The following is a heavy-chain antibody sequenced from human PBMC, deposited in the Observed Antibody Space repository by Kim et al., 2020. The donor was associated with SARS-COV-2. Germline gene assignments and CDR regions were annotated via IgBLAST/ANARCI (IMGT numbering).Heavy chain of an antibody. D-gene: IGHD2-15*01. CDR3: ATTRRIQYYYGMDV. Sequence: SETLSLTCTVSGGSVSSGSYYWSWIRQPPGKGLEWIGYIYYSGSTNYNPSLKSRVTISVDTSKNQFSLKLSSVTAAITAVYYCATTRRIQYYYGMDVWG. V-gene: IGHV4-61*01. CDR2: IYYSGST. CDR1: GGSVSSGSYY. J-gene: IGHJ6*02.